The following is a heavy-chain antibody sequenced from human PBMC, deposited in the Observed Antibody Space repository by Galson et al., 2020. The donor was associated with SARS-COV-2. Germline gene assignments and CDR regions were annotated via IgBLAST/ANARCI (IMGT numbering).Heavy chain of an antibody. V-gene: IGHV4-34*01. CDR1: GGSFSGYY. J-gene: IGHJ5*02. Sequence: SETLSLTCAVYGGSFSGYYWTWIRQPPGKGLEWIGEINHSGSSNYNPSLKSRVTMSVATSKNQFSLKLSSVTAADTAVYYCARSDTLQRFLPIDLWGQGTLVTVSS. CDR3: ARSDTLQRFLPIDL. CDR2: INHSGSS.